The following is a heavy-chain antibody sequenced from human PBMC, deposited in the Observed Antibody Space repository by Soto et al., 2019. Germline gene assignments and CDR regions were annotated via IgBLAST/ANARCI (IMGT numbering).Heavy chain of an antibody. J-gene: IGHJ5*02. CDR1: GGSISSSSYY. CDR2: IYYSGST. Sequence: SETLSLTCTVSGGSISSSSYYWGWIRQPPGRGLEWIGSIYYSGSTYYNPSLKSRVTISVDTSKNQFSLKLSSVTAADTAVYFCARSSFYGVVTNWFDPWGQGTLVTVSS. V-gene: IGHV4-39*01. D-gene: IGHD3-3*01. CDR3: ARSSFYGVVTNWFDP.